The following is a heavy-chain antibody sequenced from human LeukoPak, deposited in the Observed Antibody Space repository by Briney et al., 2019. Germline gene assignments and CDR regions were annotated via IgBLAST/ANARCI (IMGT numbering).Heavy chain of an antibody. CDR1: GYSFSTYW. J-gene: IGHJ4*02. Sequence: GESLKISCKGSGYSFSTYWIGWVRQMPGKGLEWMGIIYPRDSNTTYSPSFQGQVTISADKSISTAYLQWSSLKASDTAMYYRARIGVAVSGRLDYWGQGTLVTVSS. V-gene: IGHV5-51*01. D-gene: IGHD6-19*01. CDR3: ARIGVAVSGRLDY. CDR2: IYPRDSNT.